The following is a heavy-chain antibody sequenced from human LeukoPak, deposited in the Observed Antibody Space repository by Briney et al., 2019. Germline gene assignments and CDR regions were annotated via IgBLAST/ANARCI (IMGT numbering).Heavy chain of an antibody. CDR1: GFTFSSYG. CDR3: AKEYGSGSYGRYYYYYGMDV. Sequence: GGSLRLSCAASGFTFSSYGMHWVRQAPGKGLEWVAVISYDGSNKYSADSVKGRFTISRDNSKNTLYLQMNSLRAEDTAVYYCAKEYGSGSYGRYYYYYGMDVWGQGTTVTVSS. D-gene: IGHD3-10*01. CDR2: ISYDGSNK. J-gene: IGHJ6*02. V-gene: IGHV3-30*18.